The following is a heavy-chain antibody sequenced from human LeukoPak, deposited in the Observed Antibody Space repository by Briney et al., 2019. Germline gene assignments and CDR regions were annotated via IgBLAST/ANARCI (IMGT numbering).Heavy chain of an antibody. CDR3: ARVYYYYYYMDV. V-gene: IGHV4-39*01. J-gene: IGHJ6*03. Sequence: SETLSLTCTVSGGSISSSSYYWGWIRQPPGKGLEWIGSIYYSGSTYYNPSLKSRVTISVDTSKDQFSLKLSSVTAADTAVYHCARVYYYYYYMDVWGKGTTVTVSS. CDR1: GGSISSSSYY. CDR2: IYYSGST.